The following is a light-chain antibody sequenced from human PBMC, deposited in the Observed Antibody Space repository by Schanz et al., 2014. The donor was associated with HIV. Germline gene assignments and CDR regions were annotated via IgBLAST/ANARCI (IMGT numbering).Light chain of an antibody. CDR3: CSYAGSSTPV. V-gene: IGLV2-14*03. J-gene: IGLJ2*01. CDR1: NNDIGSYTY. Sequence: QSVLTQPASVSGSPGQSITFSCTGTNNDIGSYTYVSWYQQHPDKAPKLVVYGVFDRPSGVSNRFSGSKSGNTASLTISGLQAEDEADYYCCSYAGSSTPVFGGGTKLTVL. CDR2: GVF.